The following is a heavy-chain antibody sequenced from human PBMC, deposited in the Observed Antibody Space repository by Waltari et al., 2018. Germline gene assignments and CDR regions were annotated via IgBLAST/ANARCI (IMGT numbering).Heavy chain of an antibody. D-gene: IGHD6-6*01. CDR2: IKQDGSEK. J-gene: IGHJ4*02. CDR1: GFTFSRYW. V-gene: IGHV3-7*01. Sequence: EVQLVESGGGLVQPGGSLRLSCAASGFTFSRYWMSWVRPAPGKGLEWVANIKQDGSEKYYVDSVKGRFTISRDNAKNSLYLQMNSLRAEDTAVYYCARDRSSIPQFEGDYYFDYWGQGTLVTVSS. CDR3: ARDRSSIPQFEGDYYFDY.